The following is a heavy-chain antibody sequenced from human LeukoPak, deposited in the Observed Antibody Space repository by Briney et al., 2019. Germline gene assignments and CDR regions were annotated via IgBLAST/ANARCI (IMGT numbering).Heavy chain of an antibody. D-gene: IGHD3-22*01. J-gene: IGHJ4*02. Sequence: GSLRLSCAASGFTFSSYWMSWVRQAPGKGLEWVANIKQDGSEKYYVDSVKGRFTISRDNSKNTLYLQMNSLRAEDTAVYYCANIEYYYDSSGYYFFDYWGQGTLVTVSS. V-gene: IGHV3-7*03. CDR3: ANIEYYYDSSGYYFFDY. CDR1: GFTFSSYW. CDR2: IKQDGSEK.